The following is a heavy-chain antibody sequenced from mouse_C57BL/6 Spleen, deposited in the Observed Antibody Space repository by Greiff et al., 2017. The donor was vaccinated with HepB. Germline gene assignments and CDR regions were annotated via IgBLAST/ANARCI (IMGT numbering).Heavy chain of an antibody. J-gene: IGHJ3*01. CDR2: IDPSDSYT. Sequence: VQLQQPGAELVRPGPSVKLSCKASGYTFTSYWMHWVKQRPGQGLEWIGVIDPSDSYTNYNQKFKGKATLTVDTSSSTAYMQLSSLTSEDSAVYYCARAGYYGSSPRFAYWGQGTLVTVSA. CDR3: ARAGYYGSSPRFAY. V-gene: IGHV1-59*01. CDR1: GYTFTSYW. D-gene: IGHD1-1*01.